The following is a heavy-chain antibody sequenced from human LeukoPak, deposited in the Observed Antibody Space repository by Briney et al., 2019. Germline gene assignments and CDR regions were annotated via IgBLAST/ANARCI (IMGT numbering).Heavy chain of an antibody. CDR3: ARGDCSSTSCYYYYYYMDV. CDR2: INPNSGGT. CDR1: GYTFTGYY. J-gene: IGHJ6*03. Sequence: ASVKVSCKASGYTFTGYYMHWVRQAPGQGLEWMGWINPNSGGTNYAQKFQGRVTMTRDTSISTAYMELSRLRSDDTAVYYCARGDCSSTSCYYYYYYMDVWGKGTTVTVSS. V-gene: IGHV1-2*02. D-gene: IGHD2-2*01.